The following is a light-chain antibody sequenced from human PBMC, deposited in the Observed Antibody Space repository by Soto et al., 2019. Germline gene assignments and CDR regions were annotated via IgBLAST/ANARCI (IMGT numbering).Light chain of an antibody. CDR1: QSINWW. J-gene: IGKJ2*01. CDR3: QQYSTYPYI. Sequence: DIQMTKSPSTLSASVGDRVTITCRASQSINWWLAWYQQKPGKAPKLLIYKASSLESGVPSRFSGGGIGTEFSLSISSLQPDDFATYYCQQYSTYPYIFGQGTKVDIK. CDR2: KAS. V-gene: IGKV1-5*03.